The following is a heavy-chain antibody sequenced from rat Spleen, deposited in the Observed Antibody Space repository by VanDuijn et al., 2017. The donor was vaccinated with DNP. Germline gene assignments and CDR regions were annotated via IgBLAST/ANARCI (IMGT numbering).Heavy chain of an antibody. CDR3: TRGVTTVVTGWFAY. D-gene: IGHD1-1*01. CDR1: GFSLTNHH. CDR2: VWIGGTT. V-gene: IGHV2-43*01. J-gene: IGHJ3*01. Sequence: QVQLRESGPGLVQPSQTLSLACTVSGFSLTNHHVHWVRQPSGKGLEWMGVVWIGGTTHISSIFKSRVSISRDTSKSQVFLKMNSLQTEDTAIYYCTRGVTTVVTGWFAYWGQGTLVTVSS.